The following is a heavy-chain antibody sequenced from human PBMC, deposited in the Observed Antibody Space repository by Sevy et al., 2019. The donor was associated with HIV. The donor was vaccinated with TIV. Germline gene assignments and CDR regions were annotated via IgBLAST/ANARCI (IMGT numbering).Heavy chain of an antibody. V-gene: IGHV3-48*01. J-gene: IGHJ4*02. CDR2: ISGTSQTI. Sequence: GGSLRLSCGASGFSFSPYSMNWVRQAPGKGLEWISYISGTSQTIYYADSVKGRFTISRDNAKNSLYLQMNRLRAEDTALYYCARVPLDDDPWYCDHWGQGTLVTVSS. CDR3: ARVPLDDDPWYCDH. CDR1: GFSFSPYS. D-gene: IGHD3-16*01.